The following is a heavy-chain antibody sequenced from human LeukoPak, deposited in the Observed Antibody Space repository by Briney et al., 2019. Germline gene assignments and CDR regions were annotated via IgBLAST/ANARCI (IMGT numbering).Heavy chain of an antibody. J-gene: IGHJ5*02. Sequence: ASVKVSCKASGDTFSSYYMHWVRQAPGQGLEWMGIITPSGDSTNYAQKFQGRVTMTRDMSTSTDYMELSSLRSEDTAVYYCARDNSVEDTAWWFDPWGQGTLVTVSS. V-gene: IGHV1-46*01. D-gene: IGHD4-23*01. CDR3: ARDNSVEDTAWWFDP. CDR1: GDTFSSYY. CDR2: ITPSGDST.